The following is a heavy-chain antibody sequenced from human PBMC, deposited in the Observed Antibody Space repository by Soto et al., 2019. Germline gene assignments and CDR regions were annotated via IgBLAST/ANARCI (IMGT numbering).Heavy chain of an antibody. J-gene: IGHJ4*02. Sequence: GASVKVSCKASGYTFTSYGISWVRQAPGQGLEWMGWISAYNGNTNYAQKLQGRVAMTTDTSTSTAYMELRSLRSDDTAVYYCARDYRYYYDSSGYYYFDYWGQGTLVTVSS. CDR3: ARDYRYYYDSSGYYYFDY. CDR1: GYTFTSYG. V-gene: IGHV1-18*01. CDR2: ISAYNGNT. D-gene: IGHD3-22*01.